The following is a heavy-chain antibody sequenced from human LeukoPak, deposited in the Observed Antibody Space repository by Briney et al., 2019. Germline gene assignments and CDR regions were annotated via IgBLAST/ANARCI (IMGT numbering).Heavy chain of an antibody. V-gene: IGHV1-2*02. D-gene: IGHD1-14*01. CDR1: GYTFSGYY. J-gene: IGHJ4*02. Sequence: ASVKVSCKASGYTFSGYYIHWVRQAPGQGLEWMGWINPNSGDTNYAQHFQGRVTMTRDTSISTAYMELSSLRSEDTAVYYCARALDGITGTTFFDYWGQGTLVTVSS. CDR2: INPNSGDT. CDR3: ARALDGITGTTFFDY.